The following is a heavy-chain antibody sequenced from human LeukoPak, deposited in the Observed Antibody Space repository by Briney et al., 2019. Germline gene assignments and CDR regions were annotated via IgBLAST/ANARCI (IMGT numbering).Heavy chain of an antibody. Sequence: SGGSLRLSCAASGFTFSSYSMNWVRQAPGKGLEWVSSISSSSSYIYYADSVKGRFTISRDNAKNSLYLQMNSLRAEDTAVYYCARDPYYDFWSGYYGMDVWGQGTTVTVSS. CDR2: ISSSSSYI. D-gene: IGHD3-3*01. CDR1: GFTFSSYS. V-gene: IGHV3-21*01. CDR3: ARDPYYDFWSGYYGMDV. J-gene: IGHJ6*02.